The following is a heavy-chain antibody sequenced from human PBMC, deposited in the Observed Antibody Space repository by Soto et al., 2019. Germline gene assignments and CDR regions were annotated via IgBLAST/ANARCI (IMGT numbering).Heavy chain of an antibody. CDR1: GFTFTSYS. CDR2: IRGTT. V-gene: IGHV3-48*01. Sequence: GGSLRLSCAASGFTFTSYSMNWVRQAPGKGLEWVSYIRGTTHYADSVKGRFTISRDNARSSLYLQMNSLRADDTAVYYCARDGSYVFDIWGHGTMVTVSS. D-gene: IGHD2-2*03. J-gene: IGHJ3*02. CDR3: ARDGSYVFDI.